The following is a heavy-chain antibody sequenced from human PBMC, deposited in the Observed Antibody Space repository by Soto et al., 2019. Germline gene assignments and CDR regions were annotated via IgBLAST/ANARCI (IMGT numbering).Heavy chain of an antibody. CDR1: GGSVSSGSYY. D-gene: IGHD2-15*01. Sequence: PSETLSLTCSVSGGSVSSGSYYWSWVRQPPGKGLEWIGYIYYTGSTNYNPSLKSRVTISVDTSKNQFSLKLSSVTTADTAVYYCAGADRFCSGGSCYSNWFDPWGQGTLVTVSS. J-gene: IGHJ5*02. V-gene: IGHV4-61*01. CDR2: IYYTGST. CDR3: AGADRFCSGGSCYSNWFDP.